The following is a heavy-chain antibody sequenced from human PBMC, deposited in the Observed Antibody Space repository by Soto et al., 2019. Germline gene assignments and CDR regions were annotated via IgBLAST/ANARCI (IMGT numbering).Heavy chain of an antibody. Sequence: PGGSLRLSCAASGFTFSSYSMNWVRQSPGKGLEWVSSISSSSSYTYYADSVKGRFTISRDNAKNSLSLQMNSLRAEDTAVYYCARDYDFWSGYYSACFDYWGQGTLVTVSS. D-gene: IGHD3-3*01. CDR2: ISSSSSYT. CDR1: GFTFSSYS. CDR3: ARDYDFWSGYYSACFDY. J-gene: IGHJ4*02. V-gene: IGHV3-21*01.